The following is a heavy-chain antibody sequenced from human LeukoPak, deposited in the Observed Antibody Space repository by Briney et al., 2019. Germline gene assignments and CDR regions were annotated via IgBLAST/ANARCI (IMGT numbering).Heavy chain of an antibody. J-gene: IGHJ4*02. CDR2: ISSNSKYK. V-gene: IGHV3-21*01. CDR1: GFMFSSYS. D-gene: IGHD6-25*01. Sequence: RGGCLRLSCAASGFMFSSYSMNWLRQSPGKSLEWVSSISSNSKYKYYTESVKGRFTISRDNAKNSLFLQMYSLRAEDIAVYYCARDQGKGNGYDVVDFYFWGQGILVTVSS. CDR3: ARDQGKGNGYDVVDFYF.